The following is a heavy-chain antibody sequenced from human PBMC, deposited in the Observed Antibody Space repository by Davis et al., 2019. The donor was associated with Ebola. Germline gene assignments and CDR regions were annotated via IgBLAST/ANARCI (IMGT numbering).Heavy chain of an antibody. CDR2: IWYDGSNK. D-gene: IGHD1-26*01. V-gene: IGHV3-33*01. Sequence: GGSLRLSCAASGFTFSSYGMHWVRQAPGKGLEWVAVIWYDGSNKYYADSVKGQFTISRDNSKNTLYLQMNSLRAEDTAVYYCARGSGSYLGAWRIDAFDIWGQGTMVTVSS. J-gene: IGHJ3*02. CDR3: ARGSGSYLGAWRIDAFDI. CDR1: GFTFSSYG.